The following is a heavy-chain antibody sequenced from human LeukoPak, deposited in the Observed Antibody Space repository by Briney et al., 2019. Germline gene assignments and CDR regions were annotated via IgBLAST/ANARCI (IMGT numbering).Heavy chain of an antibody. D-gene: IGHD3-10*01. CDR3: ARGDYYGSGSYNPFDY. CDR1: GGSISSSNYY. V-gene: IGHV4-39*01. Sequence: SETLSLTCSVSGGSISSSNYYWGWIRQPPGEGLEWIATIYYSGSTYYNPSLKSRVTISVDTSKNQFSLKLSSVTAADTAVYYCARGDYYGSGSYNPFDYWGQGTLVTVSS. CDR2: IYYSGST. J-gene: IGHJ4*02.